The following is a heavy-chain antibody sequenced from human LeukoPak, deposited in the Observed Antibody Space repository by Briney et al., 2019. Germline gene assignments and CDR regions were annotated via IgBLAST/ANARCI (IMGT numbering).Heavy chain of an antibody. CDR1: GFIVSINY. Sequence: GGSLRLSCAASGFIVSINYMSWVRQAPGKGLEWVSSISSSSSYIYYADSVKGRFTISRDNAKNSLYLQMNSLRAEDTAVYYCARGQDFWSGYYTRYFDYWGQGTLVTVSS. V-gene: IGHV3-21*01. D-gene: IGHD3-3*01. CDR3: ARGQDFWSGYYTRYFDY. J-gene: IGHJ4*02. CDR2: ISSSSSYI.